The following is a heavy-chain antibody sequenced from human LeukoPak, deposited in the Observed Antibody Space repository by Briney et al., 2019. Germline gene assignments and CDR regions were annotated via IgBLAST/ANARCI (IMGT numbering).Heavy chain of an antibody. CDR1: GGTFSSYA. Sequence: SVKVSCKASGGTFSSYAISWVRQAPGQGLEWMGGIIPIFGTANYAQKFQCRVTITAAESTSTAYVELSRLRSEDTAVYYCARGREGITIFGVAFDYWGQGTLVTVSS. J-gene: IGHJ4*02. CDR3: ARGREGITIFGVAFDY. CDR2: IIPIFGTA. V-gene: IGHV1-69*13. D-gene: IGHD3-3*01.